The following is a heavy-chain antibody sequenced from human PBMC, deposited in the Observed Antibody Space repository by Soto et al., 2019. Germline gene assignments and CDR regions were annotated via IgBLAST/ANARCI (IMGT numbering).Heavy chain of an antibody. Sequence: GGSLRLSCAASGFTFSNAWMSWVRQAPGKGLEWVGRIKSKTDGGTTDYAAPVKGRFTISRDDSKNTLYLQMNSLKTEDTAVYYCTTERVPAATSSYYMDVWGKGTTVTVSS. CDR2: IKSKTDGGTT. D-gene: IGHD2-2*01. CDR1: GFTFSNAW. CDR3: TTERVPAATSSYYMDV. J-gene: IGHJ6*03. V-gene: IGHV3-15*01.